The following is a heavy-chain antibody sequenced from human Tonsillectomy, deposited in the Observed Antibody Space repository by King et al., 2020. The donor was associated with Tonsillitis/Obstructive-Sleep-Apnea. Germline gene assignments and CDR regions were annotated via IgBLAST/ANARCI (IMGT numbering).Heavy chain of an antibody. CDR1: GGSISSSSYY. D-gene: IGHD1-14*01. CDR3: ARGASSPPPPKGNWFDP. CDR2: IYYSGST. V-gene: IGHV4-39*01. Sequence: LQLQESGPGLVKPSETLSLTCTVSGGSISSSSYYWGWIRQPPGKGLEWIGSIYYSGSTYYNPSLKSRVTISVDTSKNQFSLKLSSVTAADTAVYYCARGASSPPPPKGNWFDPWGQGTLVTVSS. J-gene: IGHJ5*02.